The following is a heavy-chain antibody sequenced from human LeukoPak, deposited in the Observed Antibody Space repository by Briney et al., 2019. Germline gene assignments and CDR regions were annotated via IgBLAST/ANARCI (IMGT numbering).Heavy chain of an antibody. CDR1: GFTFDDYA. V-gene: IGHV3-9*01. CDR3: AKANTMIVVAPPEHAFDT. CDR2: ISWNSGSI. J-gene: IGHJ3*02. D-gene: IGHD3-22*01. Sequence: GGSLRLSCAASGFTFDDYAMHWVRQAPGKGLEWVSGISWNSGSIGYADSVKGRFTISRDNAKNSLYLQMNSLRAEDTALYYCAKANTMIVVAPPEHAFDTWGQGTMVTVSS.